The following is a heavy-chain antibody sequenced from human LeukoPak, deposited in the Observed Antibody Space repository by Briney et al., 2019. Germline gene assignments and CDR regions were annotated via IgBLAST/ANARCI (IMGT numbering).Heavy chain of an antibody. J-gene: IGHJ5*02. CDR1: GGSISSYY. CDR3: ARDREAVAGNWFDP. CDR2: IYYSGST. D-gene: IGHD6-19*01. V-gene: IGHV4-59*01. Sequence: PSETLSLTCTVSGGSISSYYWSWIRQPPGKGLEWIGYIYYSGSTNYNPSLKSRVTISVDTSKNQFSLKLSSVTAADTAVYYCARDREAVAGNWFDPWGQGTLVTVSS.